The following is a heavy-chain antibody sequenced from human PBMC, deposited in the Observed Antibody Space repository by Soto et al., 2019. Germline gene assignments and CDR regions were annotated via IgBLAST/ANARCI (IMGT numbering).Heavy chain of an antibody. J-gene: IGHJ4*02. V-gene: IGHV3-48*02. Sequence: XGSLRRSCVSCVFTFSRYSMSCVRQSPGKWLEWVSYSSSSSSTIYYADSVKGRFAISRDNAKNSLYLQMNSLRDEDTAVYYCAREYDCTNSVCYQTFECLGQGTLVNVSS. D-gene: IGHD2-8*01. CDR1: VFTFSRYS. CDR2: SSSSSSTI. CDR3: AREYDCTNSVCYQTFEC.